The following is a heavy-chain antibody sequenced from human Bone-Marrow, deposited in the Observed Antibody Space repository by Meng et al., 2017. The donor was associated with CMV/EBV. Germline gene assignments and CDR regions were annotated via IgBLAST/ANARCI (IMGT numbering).Heavy chain of an antibody. CDR1: GGSFSGYY. CDR2: INHSGST. J-gene: IGHJ6*02. CDR3: ARDVLRFLIRGHWGFGLDGMDV. Sequence: GSLRLSCAVYGGSFSGYYWSWIRQPPGKGLEWIGEINHSGSTNYNPSLKSRVTISVDTSKNQFSLKLSSVTAAETAVYYCARDVLRFLIRGHWGFGLDGMDVWGQGTTVTVSS. D-gene: IGHD3-3*01. V-gene: IGHV4-34*01.